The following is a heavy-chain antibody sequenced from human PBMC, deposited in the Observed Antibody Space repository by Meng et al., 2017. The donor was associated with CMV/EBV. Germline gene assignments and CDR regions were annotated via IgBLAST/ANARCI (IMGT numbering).Heavy chain of an antibody. CDR2: IYYSGST. CDR1: GGSISSSSHY. D-gene: IGHD2-8*02. Sequence: SETLSLTCTVSGGSISSSSHYWGWIRQPPGKGLEWIGSIYYSGSTYYNPSLKSRVTISVDTSKNQFSLKLSSVTAADTAVYYCARDSTAYWYSYYYYGMDVWGQGTTVTVSS. V-gene: IGHV4-39*07. J-gene: IGHJ6*02. CDR3: ARDSTAYWYSYYYYGMDV.